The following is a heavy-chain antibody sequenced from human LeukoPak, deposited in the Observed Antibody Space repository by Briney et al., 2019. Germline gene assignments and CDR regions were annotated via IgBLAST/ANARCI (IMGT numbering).Heavy chain of an antibody. V-gene: IGHV5-51*01. CDR2: IYPGDSDT. D-gene: IGHD2-2*01. CDR3: AGLVVPAADAFDI. Sequence: GESLKISCKGSGYSFTSYWIGWVRQMAGKGLEWMGIIYPGDSDTRYSPSFQGQVAISADKSISTAYLQWSSLKASDTAMYYCAGLVVPAADAFDIWGQGTMVTVSS. J-gene: IGHJ3*02. CDR1: GYSFTSYW.